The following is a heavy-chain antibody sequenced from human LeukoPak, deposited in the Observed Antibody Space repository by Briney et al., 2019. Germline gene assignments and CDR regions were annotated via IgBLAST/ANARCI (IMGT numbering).Heavy chain of an antibody. V-gene: IGHV3-48*03. CDR1: GFPFSIYE. D-gene: IGHD6-19*01. CDR2: IGSSGAAI. CDR3: ALLAVASDFDY. Sequence: PVGSLRLSCAVSGFPFSIYEMNWVRQAPGKGLEWVSNIGSSGAAIYYADSVRGRFTISRDNAKNSLYLQMNSLRAEDTAVYYCALLAVASDFDYWGQGALVTVSS. J-gene: IGHJ4*02.